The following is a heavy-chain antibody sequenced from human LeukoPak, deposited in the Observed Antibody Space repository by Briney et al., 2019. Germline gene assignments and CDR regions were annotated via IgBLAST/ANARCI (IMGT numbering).Heavy chain of an antibody. V-gene: IGHV1-69*06. CDR1: GYTFTSYA. D-gene: IGHD6-13*01. CDR2: IIPIFGTA. Sequence: SVKVSCKASGYTFTSYAMNWVRQAPGQGLEWMGGIIPIFGTANYAQKFQGRVTITADKSTSTAYMELSSLRVEDTALYYCARVSAAGTGFLDLWGRGTLVLVSA. J-gene: IGHJ2*01. CDR3: ARVSAAGTGFLDL.